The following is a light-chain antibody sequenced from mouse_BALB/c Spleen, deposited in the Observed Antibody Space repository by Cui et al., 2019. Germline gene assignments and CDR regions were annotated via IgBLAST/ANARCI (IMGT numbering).Light chain of an antibody. J-gene: IGKJ2*01. CDR3: FQSNYIPYT. CDR1: KSLLNSDGCTY. Sequence: DVVLTQTPPSLPVDIGDQASNSCKSTKSLLNSDGCTYLDEYLQKPGQSPQLLIYLVCNRCSGVPNRFSGSGSGTDFTIKISRVEAEDLGVYYCFQSNYIPYTFGGGTKLEIK. CDR2: LVC. V-gene: IGKV1-99*01.